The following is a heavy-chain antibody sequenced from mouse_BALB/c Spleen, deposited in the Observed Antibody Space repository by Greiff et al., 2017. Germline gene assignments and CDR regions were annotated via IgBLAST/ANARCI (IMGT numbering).Heavy chain of an antibody. CDR1: GYTFTSYY. Sequence: QVQLKESGPELVKPGASVRISCEASGYTFTSYYIHWVKQRPGQGLEWIGWIYPGNVNTKYNEKFKGKATLTADKSSSTAYMQLSSLTSEDSAVYFCARSGMDDYWGQGTSVTVSS. CDR2: IYPGNVNT. J-gene: IGHJ4*01. V-gene: IGHV1S56*01. D-gene: IGHD2-3*01. CDR3: ARSGMDDY.